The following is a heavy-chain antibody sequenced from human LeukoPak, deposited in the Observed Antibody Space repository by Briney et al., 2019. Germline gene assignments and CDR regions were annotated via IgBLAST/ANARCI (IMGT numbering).Heavy chain of an antibody. D-gene: IGHD3-3*01. CDR1: GGSFSGFY. CDR2: INHTGYT. V-gene: IGHV4-34*01. CDR3: ANLPKHYTHRDY. J-gene: IGHJ4*02. Sequence: SETLSLTCAVYGGSFSGFYWSWIRQPPGQRLEWIGEINHTGYTTYNPSLKGRVTISADASKNQFFLNLSSVTAADTAVYYCANLPKHYTHRDYWGQGTLVTVSS.